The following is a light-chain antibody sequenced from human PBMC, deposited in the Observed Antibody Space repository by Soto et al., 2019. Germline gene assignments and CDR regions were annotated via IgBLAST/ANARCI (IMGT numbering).Light chain of an antibody. CDR3: QQYYSAPPHT. J-gene: IGKJ2*01. CDR1: QTILYSSINKNC. Sequence: IVMTQSPDSLAVSLSERATINCKSSQTILYSSINKNCLAWYQQKPGQPPKLLIYWASTRESGVPDRFSGSESGTDFTLTISSLQAEDVAVYYCQQYYSAPPHTFGQGTKLEIK. CDR2: WAS. V-gene: IGKV4-1*01.